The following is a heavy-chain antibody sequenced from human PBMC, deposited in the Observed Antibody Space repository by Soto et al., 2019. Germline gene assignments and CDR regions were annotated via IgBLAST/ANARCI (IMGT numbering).Heavy chain of an antibody. CDR2: ISGSGGST. CDR1: GFTFRSYA. Sequence: GGSLRLSCAASGFTFRSYAMSWVRQAPGKGLEWVSAISGSGGSTYYADSVKGRFTISRDNSKNTLYLQMNSLRAEDTAVYYCAKDGPPYSSSEYDYWGQGTLVTVSS. CDR3: AKDGPPYSSSEYDY. V-gene: IGHV3-23*01. D-gene: IGHD6-6*01. J-gene: IGHJ4*02.